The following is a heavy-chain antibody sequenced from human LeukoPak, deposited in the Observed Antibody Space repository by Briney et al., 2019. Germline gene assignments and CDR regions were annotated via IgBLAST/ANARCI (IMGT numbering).Heavy chain of an antibody. Sequence: GSLRLSCAASGFTVSSDYMSWIRQPAGKGLEWIGCIYTSGSTNYNPSLKSRATMSVDTSKNQFSLKLSSVTAADTAVYYCARAGRNTIFGVVTKRRAFDIWGQGTMVTVSS. CDR2: IYTSGST. CDR1: GFTVSSDY. V-gene: IGHV4-4*07. CDR3: ARAGRNTIFGVVTKRRAFDI. D-gene: IGHD3-3*01. J-gene: IGHJ3*02.